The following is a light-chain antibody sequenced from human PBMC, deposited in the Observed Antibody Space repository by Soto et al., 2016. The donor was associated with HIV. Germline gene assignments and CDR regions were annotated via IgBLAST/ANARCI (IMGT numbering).Light chain of an antibody. CDR1: QDINNN. Sequence: DIQMTQSPSSLSASVGDRVTITCQASQDINNNLNWFQQKPGKAPKLLIYAAFNLEVGVPSRFSGSGSGTDFTFTISSLQPEDIATYYCQQYHNLPLTFGPGTKWISN. CDR3: QQYHNLPLT. CDR2: AAF. J-gene: IGKJ3*01. V-gene: IGKV1-33*01.